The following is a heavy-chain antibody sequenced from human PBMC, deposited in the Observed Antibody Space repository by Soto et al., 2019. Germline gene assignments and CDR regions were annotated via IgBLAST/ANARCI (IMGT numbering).Heavy chain of an antibody. V-gene: IGHV3-74*01. J-gene: IGHJ5*02. D-gene: IGHD6-25*01. CDR1: GFTFSSYW. Sequence: LRLSCAASGFTFSSYWMHWVRQAPGKGLVWVSRINSDGSSTSYADSVKGRFTISRDNAKNTLYLQMNSLRAEDTAVYYCARALYVRLPHAKWFDPLHPGTLDTAS. CDR3: ARALYVRLPHAKWFDP. CDR2: INSDGSST.